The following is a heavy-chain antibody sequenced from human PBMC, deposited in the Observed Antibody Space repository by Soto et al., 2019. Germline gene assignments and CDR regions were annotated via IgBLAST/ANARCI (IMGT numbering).Heavy chain of an antibody. CDR2: MNPNSGNT. J-gene: IGHJ5*02. Sequence: VASVKVSCKASGYTFTGYYMHWVRQATGQGLEWMGWMNPNSGNTGYAQKFQGRVTMTRNTSISTAYMELSSLRSEDTAVYYCAREKGSSGFDPWGQGTLVTVSS. CDR1: GYTFTGYY. CDR3: AREKGSSGFDP. D-gene: IGHD6-6*01. V-gene: IGHV1-8*02.